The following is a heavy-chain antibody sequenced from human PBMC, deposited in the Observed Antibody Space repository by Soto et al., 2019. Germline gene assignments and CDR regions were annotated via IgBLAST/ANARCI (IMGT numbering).Heavy chain of an antibody. CDR3: ARSTYYDFWSGYYNWFDP. Sequence: PSETLSLTCTVSGGSISSGDYYWSWIRQPPGKGLEWIGYIYYSGSTYYNPSLKSRVTISVDTSKNQFSLKLSSVTAADTDVYYCARSTYYDFWSGYYNWFDPWGQGTLVTVS. D-gene: IGHD3-3*01. CDR1: GGSISSGDYY. J-gene: IGHJ5*02. V-gene: IGHV4-30-4*01. CDR2: IYYSGST.